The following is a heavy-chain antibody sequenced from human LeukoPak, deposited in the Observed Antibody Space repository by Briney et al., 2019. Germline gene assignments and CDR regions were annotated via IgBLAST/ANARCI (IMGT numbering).Heavy chain of an antibody. CDR1: GGSISSGGYY. J-gene: IGHJ4*02. Sequence: SQTLSLTCTVPGGSISSGGYYWSWIRQHPGKGLEWIGYTYYSGSTYYNPSLKSRVTISVDTSKNQFSLKLSSVTAADTAVYYCARYGYNSPFFDYWGQGTLVTVSS. CDR2: TYYSGST. CDR3: ARYGYNSPFFDY. D-gene: IGHD5-24*01. V-gene: IGHV4-31*03.